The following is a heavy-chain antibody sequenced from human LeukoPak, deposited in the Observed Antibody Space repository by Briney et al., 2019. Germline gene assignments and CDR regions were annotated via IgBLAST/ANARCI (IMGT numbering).Heavy chain of an antibody. CDR1: GYTFTGYY. J-gene: IGHJ4*02. Sequence: ASVKVSCKASGYTFTGYYMHWVRQAPGQGLERMGWINPNSGGTNYAQKFQGRVTMTRDTSISTAYMELSRLRSDDTAVYYCARSTATQYHFWSGYSYFDYWGQGTLVAVSS. V-gene: IGHV1-2*02. D-gene: IGHD3-3*01. CDR2: INPNSGGT. CDR3: ARSTATQYHFWSGYSYFDY.